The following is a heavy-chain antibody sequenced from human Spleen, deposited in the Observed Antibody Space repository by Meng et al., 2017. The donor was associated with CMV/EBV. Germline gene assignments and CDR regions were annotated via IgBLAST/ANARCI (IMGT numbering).Heavy chain of an antibody. D-gene: IGHD3-3*01. V-gene: IGHV4-34*01. CDR1: GGAISSYY. Sequence: ETLSLTCTVSGGAISSYYWNWIRQPAGKGLEWIGKINHSGSTNYNPSVNIPVTISIDTAKNQFSLKLSSVTAADTAVYYCARGRISRRITLFAKGEHNWFDPWGQGTLVTVSS. CDR2: INHSGST. CDR3: ARGRISRRITLFAKGEHNWFDP. J-gene: IGHJ5*02.